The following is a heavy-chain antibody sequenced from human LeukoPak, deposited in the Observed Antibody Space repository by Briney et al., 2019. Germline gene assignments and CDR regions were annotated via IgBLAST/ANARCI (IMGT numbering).Heavy chain of an antibody. J-gene: IGHJ4*02. D-gene: IGHD3-16*01. CDR1: GFIFSSYS. CDR3: GRGLGRGGGSRY. CDR2: IKSSSNTI. Sequence: GGSLRLSCAASGFIFSSYSMNWVRQAPGKGLEWVSYIKSSSNTIYYADSVKGRFTISRDNAKNSLYLQMNNLRAEDTAVEYWGRGLGRGGGSRYWGQGTLVTVSS. V-gene: IGHV3-48*01.